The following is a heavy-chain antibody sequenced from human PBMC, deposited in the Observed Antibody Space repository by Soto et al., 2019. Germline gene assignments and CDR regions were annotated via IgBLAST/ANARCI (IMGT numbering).Heavy chain of an antibody. Sequence: QVQLVQSGAEVKKPGASVKVSCKASGYTFTSYGISWVRQAPGQGLEWMGWISAYSSNTYYAQKLQGRVTMTTDTSTSTAYMELRSLRSDETAVYYCARDSVVAVAGTAIESEYFQHWGQGTLVTVSS. CDR1: GYTFTSYG. J-gene: IGHJ1*01. CDR3: ARDSVVAVAGTAIESEYFQH. D-gene: IGHD6-19*01. V-gene: IGHV1-18*01. CDR2: ISAYSSNT.